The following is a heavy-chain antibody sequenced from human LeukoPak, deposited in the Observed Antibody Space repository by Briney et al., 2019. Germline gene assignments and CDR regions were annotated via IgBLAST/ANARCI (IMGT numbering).Heavy chain of an antibody. CDR3: ARGAPPDS. CDR1: GASFNTGDYY. V-gene: IGHV4-31*03. CDR2: IYNSGST. J-gene: IGHJ4*02. Sequence: SQTLSLTCIVSGASFNTGDYYWNWLRQHPGRGLEWIGYIYNSGSTYYNPSLKSRVTISVDTSKNHFSLRLTSVTAADSAVYYCARGAPPDSWGQGPLVTVSS.